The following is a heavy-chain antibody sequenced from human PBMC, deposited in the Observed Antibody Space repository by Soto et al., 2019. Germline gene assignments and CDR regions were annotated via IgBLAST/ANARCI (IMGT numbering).Heavy chain of an antibody. Sequence: QVQLVESGGGVVQPGRSLRLSCAASGFTFSSYGMHWVRQAPGKGLEWVAVISYDGSNKYYADSVKGRFTISRDNSKNTLYLQMNSLRAEDTAVYYCAKEGYYDSSGYFHYYGMDVWGQGTTVTVSS. CDR2: ISYDGSNK. D-gene: IGHD3-22*01. CDR1: GFTFSSYG. J-gene: IGHJ6*02. V-gene: IGHV3-30*18. CDR3: AKEGYYDSSGYFHYYGMDV.